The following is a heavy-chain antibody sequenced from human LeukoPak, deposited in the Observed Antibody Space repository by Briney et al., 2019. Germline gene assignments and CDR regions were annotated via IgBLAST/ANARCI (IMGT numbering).Heavy chain of an antibody. V-gene: IGHV3-30-3*01. CDR1: GFTFSSYA. J-gene: IGHJ6*02. Sequence: GGSLRLSRAASGFTFSSYAMHWVRQAPGKGLEWVAVISYDGSNKYYADSVKGRFTISRDNSKNTLYLQMNSLRAEDTAVYYCARGRTRYYYYGMDVWGQGTTVTVSS. CDR2: ISYDGSNK. CDR3: ARGRTRYYYYGMDV.